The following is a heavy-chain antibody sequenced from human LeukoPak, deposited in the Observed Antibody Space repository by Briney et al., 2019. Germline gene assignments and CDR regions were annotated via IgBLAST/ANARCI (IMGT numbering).Heavy chain of an antibody. J-gene: IGHJ5*02. CDR1: GGSISSGGYY. D-gene: IGHD3-22*01. V-gene: IGHV4-31*03. Sequence: SETLSLTCTVSGGSISSGGYYWSWIRQHPGKGLEWIGYIYYSGSTYYNPPLKSRVTISVDTSKNQFSLELSSVTAADTAVYYCARGRLRDYYDSSGYFNWFDPWGQGTLVTVSS. CDR2: IYYSGST. CDR3: ARGRLRDYYDSSGYFNWFDP.